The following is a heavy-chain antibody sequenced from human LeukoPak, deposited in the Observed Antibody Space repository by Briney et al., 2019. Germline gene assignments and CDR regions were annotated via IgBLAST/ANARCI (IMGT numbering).Heavy chain of an antibody. CDR3: ARTRYDYVWGSPFDP. Sequence: SETLSLTCTVSGGSISSYYWSWIRQPPGKGLEWIGYIYTSGSTNYNPSLKSRVTISVDTSKNQFSLKLNSVTAADTAVYYCARTRYDYVWGSPFDPWGQGTLVTVSS. V-gene: IGHV4-4*09. CDR1: GGSISSYY. CDR2: IYTSGST. J-gene: IGHJ5*02. D-gene: IGHD3-16*01.